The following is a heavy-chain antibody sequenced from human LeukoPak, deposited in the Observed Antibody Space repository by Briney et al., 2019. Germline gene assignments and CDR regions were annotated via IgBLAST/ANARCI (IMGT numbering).Heavy chain of an antibody. V-gene: IGHV3-74*01. CDR1: GFTLNKYW. Sequence: HPGGSLRLSCAASGFTLNKYWMHWVRQAPGKGLVWVSCINIDGSSISYADSVRGRFTISRDNAKNTLYLQMNNLRAEDTAVYYCTRIPADQTFFDFWGQGTLVTVSS. J-gene: IGHJ4*02. D-gene: IGHD2-2*01. CDR3: TRIPADQTFFDF. CDR2: INIDGSSI.